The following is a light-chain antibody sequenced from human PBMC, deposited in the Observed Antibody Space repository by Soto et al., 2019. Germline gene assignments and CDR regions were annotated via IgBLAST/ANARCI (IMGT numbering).Light chain of an antibody. CDR3: QQGFT. V-gene: IGKV1-5*01. Sequence: DIQMTQSPSTLSSSVGDRVTITCRASQSISSWLAWYQQKPGKAPKLLIYDASNLESGVPSRFSGSGSGTEFTLTISRLQPEDFATYYCQQGFTFGPGTKVDIK. CDR1: QSISSW. J-gene: IGKJ3*01. CDR2: DAS.